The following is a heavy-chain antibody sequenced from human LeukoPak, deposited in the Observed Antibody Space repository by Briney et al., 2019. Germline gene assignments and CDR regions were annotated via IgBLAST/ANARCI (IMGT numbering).Heavy chain of an antibody. D-gene: IGHD6-19*01. CDR2: ISAYNGDT. J-gene: IGHJ4*02. V-gene: IGHV1-18*01. Sequence: DSVKVSCKASVYAFTGHSISWGRQAPGQGLEWMGWISAYNGDTKYAQKTQGRVTMTTDASTSTAYMELRTLRPDDTAVYYCARDHSNTCGWYAYLDSWRQGTLVTVSS. CDR3: ARDHSNTCGWYAYLDS. CDR1: VYAFTGHS.